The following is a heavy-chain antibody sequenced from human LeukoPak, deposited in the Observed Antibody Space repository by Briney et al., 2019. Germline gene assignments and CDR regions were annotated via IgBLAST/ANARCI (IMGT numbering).Heavy chain of an antibody. D-gene: IGHD6-13*01. CDR1: GYIFTDYY. CDR2: IDPNSRGT. J-gene: IGHJ6*02. CDR3: ARVSSNWYPTIGIGYYGMDV. V-gene: IGHV1-2*02. Sequence: ASVKVSCKASGYIFTDYYVHWVRQAPGQGLEWMGCIDPNSRGTNSSQKFQGRVTMTRDTSITTAYMELSRLRSDDTAVYYCARVSSNWYPTIGIGYYGMDVWGQGTTVTVSS.